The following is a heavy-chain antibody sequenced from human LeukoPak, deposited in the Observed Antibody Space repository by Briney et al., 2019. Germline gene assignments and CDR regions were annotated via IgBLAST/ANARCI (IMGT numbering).Heavy chain of an antibody. Sequence: GGSLRLSCAASRLTFSHHGMHGVRQAPGKGLEWVAFIRNDGSNHYYADSVNGRFTISRDSSKNNVYLQMYSLRVEDTSIYYCVRDYNWGFDYWGQGTVVTVSS. CDR1: RLTFSHHG. D-gene: IGHD1-1*01. J-gene: IGHJ4*02. V-gene: IGHV3-30*02. CDR2: IRNDGSNH. CDR3: VRDYNWGFDY.